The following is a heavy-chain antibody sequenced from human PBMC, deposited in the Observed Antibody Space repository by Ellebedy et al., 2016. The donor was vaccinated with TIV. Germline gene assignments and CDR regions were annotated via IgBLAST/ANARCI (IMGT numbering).Heavy chain of an antibody. Sequence: GESLKISCAASRFTFNNAWMNWVRQAPGKGLEWVGRIKSKTDGETTDYAAPAKGRFTISRDYSINTLYLQMNSLKSDDTAVYYCTTAVSNIPVDGAVFDYWGQGTLVTVSS. V-gene: IGHV3-15*07. J-gene: IGHJ4*02. CDR2: IKSKTDGETT. CDR3: TTAVSNIPVDGAVFDY. CDR1: RFTFNNAW. D-gene: IGHD6-19*01.